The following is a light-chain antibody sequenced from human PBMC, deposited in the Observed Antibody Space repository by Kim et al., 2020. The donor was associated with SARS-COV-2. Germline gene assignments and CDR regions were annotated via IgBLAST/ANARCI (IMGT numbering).Light chain of an antibody. CDR3: LQYDTSPMYT. CDR1: SSY. V-gene: IGKV3-20*01. Sequence: TLSLSPGEQATLSCKIGSSYLAWYQQKPGQSPRLLIYGASSRAAGVPARFSGSGSGTDFTLTITNVEPEDFAVYYCLQYDTSPMYTFGQGTKLEI. J-gene: IGKJ2*01. CDR2: GAS.